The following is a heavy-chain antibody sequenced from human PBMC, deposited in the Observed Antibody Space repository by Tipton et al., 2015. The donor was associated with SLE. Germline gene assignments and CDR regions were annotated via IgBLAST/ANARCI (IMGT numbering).Heavy chain of an antibody. J-gene: IGHJ6*02. D-gene: IGHD2-21*01. CDR3: ARGLLTWRGAIVGVDV. V-gene: IGHV4-39*07. CDR2: VYYSGST. Sequence: TLSLTCAVSGASLSSYPYYWGWIRQPPGKGLEWIGTVYYSGSTYYSPSLKSRVTISVDTSKNQFSLKLSSVTAADTAVYYCARGLLTWRGAIVGVDVWGQGTTVNVSS. CDR1: GASLSSYPYY.